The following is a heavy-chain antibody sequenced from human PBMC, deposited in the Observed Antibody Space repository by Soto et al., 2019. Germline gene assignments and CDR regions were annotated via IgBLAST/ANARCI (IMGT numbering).Heavy chain of an antibody. CDR3: ARGSYGAGSDY. Sequence: QLQLQESSSGLVKPSQTLSLTCAVSGGSISSGGYSWSWIRQPPGKGLEWIGYVFHSGSTYYSPSLKSRVTISIDGSKNQFSLKLTSVTAADTAVYYCARGSYGAGSDYWGQGILVTVSS. CDR1: GGSISSGGYS. D-gene: IGHD3-10*01. V-gene: IGHV4-30-2*01. J-gene: IGHJ4*02. CDR2: VFHSGST.